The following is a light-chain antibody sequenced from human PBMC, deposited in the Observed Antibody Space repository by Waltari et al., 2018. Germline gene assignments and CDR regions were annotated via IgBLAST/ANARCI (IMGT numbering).Light chain of an antibody. CDR2: GTS. Sequence: IVLTQSPGTLSLFPGETATPSCRSIQSVGSNLAWYQQKSGQPPRLLISGTSSRATGIPDRFSGSGSGTDFTLTISGLEPEDFAVYYCQHYAGSPPLTFGGGTKVEIE. V-gene: IGKV3-20*01. CDR1: QSVGSN. CDR3: QHYAGSPPLT. J-gene: IGKJ4*01.